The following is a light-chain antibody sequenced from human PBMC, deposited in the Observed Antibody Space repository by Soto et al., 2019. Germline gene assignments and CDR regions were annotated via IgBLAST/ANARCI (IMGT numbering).Light chain of an antibody. CDR1: QSIRSF. J-gene: IGKJ1*01. V-gene: IGKV1-39*01. CDR3: QQTYSTRLT. Sequence: DIQMTPSPSSLSASVGDRVTITCRASQSIRSFLNWYQQKPGKVPKLLMYAASTLQGGVPSRFSGSASGTYCTISISSLQPEDFATYYCQQTYSTRLTFGQGTKGEIK. CDR2: AAS.